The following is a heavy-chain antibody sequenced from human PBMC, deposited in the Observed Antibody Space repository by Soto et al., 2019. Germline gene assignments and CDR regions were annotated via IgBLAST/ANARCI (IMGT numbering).Heavy chain of an antibody. V-gene: IGHV4-59*08. CDR3: ARRNYGEEGYFFDF. CDR2: IYDSGTT. D-gene: IGHD4-17*01. Sequence: QVQLRESGPGLVRPSETLSLTCTVSGGSITGYYWSWIRQPPGKGLEWIGYIYDSGTTTYNAALKSRGTISADTSKNQFSLNPRSVTAADTAVYYCARRNYGEEGYFFDFWGQGRLVTVSS. CDR1: GGSITGYY. J-gene: IGHJ4*02.